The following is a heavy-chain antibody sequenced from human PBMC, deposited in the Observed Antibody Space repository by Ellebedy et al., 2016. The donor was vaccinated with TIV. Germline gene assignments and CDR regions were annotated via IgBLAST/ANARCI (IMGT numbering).Heavy chain of an antibody. CDR2: IYHSGTT. Sequence: SETLSLTXTVSGYSITSDYYWGWIRQPPGKGLEWIGAIYHSGTTFYKPSLKSRVTISVDTSKNQFSLKVTSVTAADTAVYFCARSERINTIDYWGQGTLVTVSS. CDR1: GYSITSDYY. V-gene: IGHV4-38-2*02. D-gene: IGHD2-2*01. J-gene: IGHJ4*02. CDR3: ARSERINTIDY.